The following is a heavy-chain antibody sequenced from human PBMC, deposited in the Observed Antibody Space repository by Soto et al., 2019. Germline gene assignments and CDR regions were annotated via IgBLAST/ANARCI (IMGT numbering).Heavy chain of an antibody. CDR1: GGSFSGDY. J-gene: IGHJ6*02. CDR2: INHSGST. Sequence: SETLSLTCAVYGGSFSGDYWSWIRQPPGKGLEWIGEINHSGSTNYNPSLKSRVTISVDTSKNQFSLKLSSVTAADTAVYYCARVSGIYYYGMDVWGQGTTVTVS. D-gene: IGHD3-10*01. V-gene: IGHV4-34*01. CDR3: ARVSGIYYYGMDV.